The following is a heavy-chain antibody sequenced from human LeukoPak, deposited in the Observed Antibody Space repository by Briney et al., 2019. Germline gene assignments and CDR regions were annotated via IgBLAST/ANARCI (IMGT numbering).Heavy chain of an antibody. D-gene: IGHD6-19*01. J-gene: IGHJ4*02. Sequence: GGSLRLSCAPSGFTFSSYSMNWVRQAPGKGLEWVSSISSSSSYIYYADSVKGRFTVSRDSAKNSLYLQMNSLRAEDTAVYYCARDGQWLIPGYFDYWGQGTLVTVSS. CDR2: ISSSSSYI. CDR3: ARDGQWLIPGYFDY. CDR1: GFTFSSYS. V-gene: IGHV3-21*01.